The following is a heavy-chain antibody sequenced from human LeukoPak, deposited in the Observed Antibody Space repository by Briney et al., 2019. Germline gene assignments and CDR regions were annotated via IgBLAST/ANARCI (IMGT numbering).Heavy chain of an antibody. V-gene: IGHV3-74*01. CDR1: GFTFSSYW. CDR2: INLDGSST. CDR3: AKLTIGWFEDY. Sequence: GSLRLSCAASGFTFSSYWMHWVRQVPGKGLVWVSRINLDGSSTSYADSVKGRFTISRDNAKNTLYLQMNSLRAEDTAVYYCAKLTIGWFEDYWGQGTLVTVSS. D-gene: IGHD6-19*01. J-gene: IGHJ4*02.